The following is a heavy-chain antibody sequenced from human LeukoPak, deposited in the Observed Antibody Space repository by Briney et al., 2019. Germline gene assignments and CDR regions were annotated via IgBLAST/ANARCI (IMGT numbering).Heavy chain of an antibody. J-gene: IGHJ4*02. Sequence: GGSLRLSCAASGFTFSSYAMHWVRQAPGKGLEWVAVISYDGSNKYYADSVKGRFTISRDNSKNTLYLQMNSLRAEDTAVYYCARERYIAAAGYYYFDYWGQGTLVTVSS. CDR2: ISYDGSNK. V-gene: IGHV3-30-3*01. CDR3: ARERYIAAAGYYYFDY. CDR1: GFTFSSYA. D-gene: IGHD6-13*01.